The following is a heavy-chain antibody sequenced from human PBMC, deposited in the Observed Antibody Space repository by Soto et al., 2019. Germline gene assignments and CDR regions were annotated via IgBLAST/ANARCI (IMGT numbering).Heavy chain of an antibody. CDR2: INPNSGDT. V-gene: IGHV1-46*01. CDR3: ATGSKYCSSTSCLGYFDY. CDR1: WYTFTYYH. D-gene: IGHD2-2*01. Sequence: ASVKVSCNASWYTFTYYHVHWGRQAPGQGLEWMGIINPNSGDTTYAQKFQGRVTMTRDTSTSTVYMEVNSLTSEDTDLYYCATGSKYCSSTSCLGYFDYWGQGTLVTVS. J-gene: IGHJ4*02.